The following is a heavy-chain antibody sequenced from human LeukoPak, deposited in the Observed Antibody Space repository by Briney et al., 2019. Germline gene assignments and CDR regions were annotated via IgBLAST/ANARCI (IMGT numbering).Heavy chain of an antibody. CDR1: GGSISTYY. V-gene: IGHV4-59*01. CDR3: ARSERYSSGWYYYFDY. J-gene: IGHJ4*02. Sequence: SVTLSLTCTVSGGSISTYYWSWIRQPPGKGLEWIGYIYDSGSTNYNPSLKSRVTISVDTSKNQFSLILSSVTAADTAVYYCARSERYSSGWYYYFDYWGQGTLVTVSS. D-gene: IGHD6-19*01. CDR2: IYDSGST.